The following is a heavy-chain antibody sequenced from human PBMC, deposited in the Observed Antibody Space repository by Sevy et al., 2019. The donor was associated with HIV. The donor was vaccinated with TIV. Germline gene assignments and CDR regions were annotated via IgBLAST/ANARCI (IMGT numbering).Heavy chain of an antibody. J-gene: IGHJ4*01. D-gene: IGHD3-10*01. CDR2: IIAVFGTT. CDR1: GDIFRSNA. CDR3: ARDKYYYVSGSFDY. V-gene: IGHV1-69*13. Sequence: ASVKVSCKASGDIFRSNAISWVRQAPGQGLEWMGGIIAVFGTTNYAQTFQGRVTVTADESRSTAYMELSSLRSEDTAVYYCARDKYYYVSGSFDYWGQGTQVTVSS.